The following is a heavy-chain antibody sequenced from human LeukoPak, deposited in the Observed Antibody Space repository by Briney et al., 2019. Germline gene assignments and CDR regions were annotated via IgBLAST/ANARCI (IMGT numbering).Heavy chain of an antibody. CDR3: ARDWGGSWYFDY. J-gene: IGHJ4*02. CDR1: GYTFTGYY. V-gene: IGHV1-2*02. Sequence: ASVKVSCKASGYTFTGYYMHWVRQAPGQGLEWMGWINPNSGGTNYAQKFQGRVTMTRDTSISTAYMELSRLRPDDTAVYYCARDWGGSWYFDYWGQGTLVTVSS. D-gene: IGHD6-13*01. CDR2: INPNSGGT.